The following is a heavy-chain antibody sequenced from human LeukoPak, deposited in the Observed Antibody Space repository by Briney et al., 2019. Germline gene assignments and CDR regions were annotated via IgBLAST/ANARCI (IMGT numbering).Heavy chain of an antibody. CDR2: IYHSGST. J-gene: IGHJ4*02. Sequence: SETLSLTCAVSGGSISSGNWWSWVRQPPGKGLEWIGEIYHSGSTNYNPSLKSRVTISVDKSKNQFSLKLSSVTAADTAVYYCARGGFSGTHPFDYWGQGTLVTVSS. D-gene: IGHD1-26*01. CDR1: GGSISSGNW. V-gene: IGHV4-4*02. CDR3: ARGGFSGTHPFDY.